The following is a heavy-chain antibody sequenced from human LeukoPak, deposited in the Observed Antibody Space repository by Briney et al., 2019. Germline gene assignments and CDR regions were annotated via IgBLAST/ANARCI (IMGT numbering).Heavy chain of an antibody. J-gene: IGHJ4*02. Sequence: SETLSLTCTVSGGSISSSSYYWGWIPPPPGQGVGWVGSIYYSGSTYYNPSLKSRVTISVDTSKNQFSLKLSSVTAADTAVYYCASRIAVAGTAFDYWGQGTLVTVSS. CDR2: IYYSGST. CDR1: GGSISSSSYY. CDR3: ASRIAVAGTAFDY. V-gene: IGHV4-39*01. D-gene: IGHD6-19*01.